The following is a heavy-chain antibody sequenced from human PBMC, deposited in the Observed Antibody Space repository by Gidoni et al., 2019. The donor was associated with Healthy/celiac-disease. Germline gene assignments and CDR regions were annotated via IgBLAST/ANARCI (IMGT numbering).Heavy chain of an antibody. Sequence: EVPLVVSVGGLVKPGGALVLSCAASGFTFSNSWMRWVRQAPGKGLEWVGRIKSKTDGGTTDYAAPVKGRFTISRDDSKNTLYLQMNSLKTEDTAVYYCTTALRVVVFDYWGQGTLVTVSS. CDR1: GFTFSNSW. V-gene: IGHV3-15*01. CDR2: IKSKTDGGTT. J-gene: IGHJ4*02. CDR3: TTALRVVVFDY. D-gene: IGHD2-15*01.